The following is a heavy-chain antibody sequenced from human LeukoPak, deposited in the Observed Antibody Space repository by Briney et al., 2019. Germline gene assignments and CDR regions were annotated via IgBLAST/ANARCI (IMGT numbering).Heavy chain of an antibody. CDR3: ASGGSGPF. CDR2: INPSGDGT. J-gene: IGHJ4*02. Sequence: ASVKVSCKASGYAFSTYYMHWVRQTPGQGLEWMGMINPSGDGTTYAQKFQGRVSMTRDTSTSTVYMELSSLGSEDTAVYYCASGGSGPFWGQGTLVTVSS. D-gene: IGHD6-25*01. CDR1: GYAFSTYY. V-gene: IGHV1-46*01.